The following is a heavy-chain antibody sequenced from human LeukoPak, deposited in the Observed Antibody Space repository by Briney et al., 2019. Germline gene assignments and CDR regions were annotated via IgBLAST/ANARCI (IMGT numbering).Heavy chain of an antibody. Sequence: GGSLRLSCAASGFTFSSYAMSWVRQAPGKGLEWVSAISGSGGSTYYADSVKGRFTISRDNPKNTLYLQMNSLRAEDTAVYYCAKAGEGYYDILTGYYVVDYWGQGTLVTVSS. V-gene: IGHV3-23*01. D-gene: IGHD3-9*01. CDR1: GFTFSSYA. CDR3: AKAGEGYYDILTGYYVVDY. CDR2: ISGSGGST. J-gene: IGHJ4*02.